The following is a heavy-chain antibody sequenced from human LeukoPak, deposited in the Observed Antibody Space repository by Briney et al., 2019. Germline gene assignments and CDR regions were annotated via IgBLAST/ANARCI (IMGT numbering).Heavy chain of an antibody. CDR1: GFTVSYNY. CDR2: IYSGGST. Sequence: PGGSLRLSYAASGFTVSYNYMSWVRRAPGKGLEWVSVIYSGGSTYYADSVKGRFTISRDNSKNTLYLQMNSLRAEDTAVYYCTSRRDYGINHWGQGTLVTVSS. V-gene: IGHV3-53*01. J-gene: IGHJ5*02. D-gene: IGHD4-17*01. CDR3: TSRRDYGINH.